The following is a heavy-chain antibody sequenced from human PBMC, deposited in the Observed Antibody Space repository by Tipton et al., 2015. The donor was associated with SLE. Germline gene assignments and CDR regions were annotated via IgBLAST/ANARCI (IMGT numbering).Heavy chain of an antibody. CDR1: GYTFTSYG. D-gene: IGHD3-22*01. Sequence: QLVQSGAEVKKPGASVKVSCKASGYTFTSYGISWVRQAPGQGLEWMGWISAYNGNTNYAQKLQGRVTMTTDTSTSTAYMELRSLRSDVTAAYYCAMRVVSLYYYGMDVWCQGTTVTVSS. V-gene: IGHV1-18*01. CDR3: AMRVVSLYYYGMDV. J-gene: IGHJ6*02. CDR2: ISAYNGNT.